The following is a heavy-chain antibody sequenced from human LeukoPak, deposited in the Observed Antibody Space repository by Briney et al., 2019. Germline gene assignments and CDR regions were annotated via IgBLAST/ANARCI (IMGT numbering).Heavy chain of an antibody. Sequence: PGGSLRLSCASSGFTFSSYSMDCDRQAPGRGLGWVSSITGSSSYIFYEDSGKSLFTISRDNTKNSVYLHMNSLRADDTAVYYCARERGSGPGRGFDTWGQGTMVTVSS. V-gene: IGHV3-21*01. J-gene: IGHJ3*02. D-gene: IGHD6-19*01. CDR1: GFTFSSYS. CDR3: ARERGSGPGRGFDT. CDR2: ITGSSSYI.